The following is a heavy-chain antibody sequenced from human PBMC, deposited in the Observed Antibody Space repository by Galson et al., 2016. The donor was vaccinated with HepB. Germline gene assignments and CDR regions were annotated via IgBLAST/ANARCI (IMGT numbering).Heavy chain of an antibody. CDR2: ISSSGGST. V-gene: IGHV3-23*01. CDR1: GFTFSGYA. D-gene: IGHD6-13*01. Sequence: SLRLSCAASGFTFSGYAMSWVRQAPGKGLEWVSAISSSGGSTYYADSVKGRFTISRDNSKNTLYLQMNSLRAEDTAVYYCAKASSPGYYYGMDVWGQGTTVTVSS. J-gene: IGHJ6*02. CDR3: AKASSPGYYYGMDV.